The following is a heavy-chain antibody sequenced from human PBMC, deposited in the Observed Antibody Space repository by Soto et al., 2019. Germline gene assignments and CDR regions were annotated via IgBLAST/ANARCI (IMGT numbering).Heavy chain of an antibody. V-gene: IGHV3-30*18. D-gene: IGHD5-18*01. Sequence: RRLSCAASGFTFSSYGMHWVRQAPGKGLEWVAVISYDGSNKYYADSVKGRFTISRDNSKNTLYLQMNSLRAEDTAVYYCAKEGGIYSYGLNWFDPWGQGTLVTVSS. CDR3: AKEGGIYSYGLNWFDP. J-gene: IGHJ5*02. CDR2: ISYDGSNK. CDR1: GFTFSSYG.